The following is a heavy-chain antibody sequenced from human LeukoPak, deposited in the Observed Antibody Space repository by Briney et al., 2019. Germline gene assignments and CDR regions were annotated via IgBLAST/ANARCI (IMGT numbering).Heavy chain of an antibody. CDR3: AREVQWLGNYFDY. V-gene: IGHV3-21*01. J-gene: IGHJ4*02. D-gene: IGHD6-19*01. CDR2: ISSSSSYI. Sequence: GGSLRLSCAASGFTFGSYSMNWVRQAPGKGLEWVSSISSSSSYIYYADSVKGRFTISRDNAKNSLYLQMNSLRAEDTAVYYCAREVQWLGNYFDYWGQGTLVTVSS. CDR1: GFTFGSYS.